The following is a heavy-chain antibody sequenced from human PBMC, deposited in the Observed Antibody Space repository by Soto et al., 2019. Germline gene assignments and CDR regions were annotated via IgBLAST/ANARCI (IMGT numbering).Heavy chain of an antibody. CDR2: INPNSGGT. CDR1: RYTFTYYY. Sequence: SVQVYCRASRYTFTYYYVHSVRHAPGQGLERMGWINPNSGGTKSAQEFQARVTMTRDPANSPAYMELSRLRSDDTAVYYCARRKGDYYDSSGYHYYFDYWGQGTLVTVTS. V-gene: IGHV1-2*02. J-gene: IGHJ4*02. D-gene: IGHD3-22*01. CDR3: ARRKGDYYDSSGYHYYFDY.